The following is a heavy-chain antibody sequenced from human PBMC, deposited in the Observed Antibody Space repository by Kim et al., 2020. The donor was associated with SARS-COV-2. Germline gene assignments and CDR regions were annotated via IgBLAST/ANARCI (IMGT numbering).Heavy chain of an antibody. J-gene: IGHJ3*02. Sequence: TYAQGFTGRFVFSLDTCVSTAYLQISSLKAEDTAVYYCASRGSYVGAFDIWGQGTMVTVSS. D-gene: IGHD1-26*01. CDR3: ASRGSYVGAFDI. V-gene: IGHV7-4-1*02.